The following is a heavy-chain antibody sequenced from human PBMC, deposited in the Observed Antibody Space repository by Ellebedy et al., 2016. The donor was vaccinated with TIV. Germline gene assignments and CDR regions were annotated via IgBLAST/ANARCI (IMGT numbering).Heavy chain of an antibody. D-gene: IGHD2-15*01. CDR1: GDTFSTLF. CDR2: INPSGGGA. V-gene: IGHV1-46*01. CDR3: ARDLIPSVVGGGDAFDI. J-gene: IGHJ3*02. Sequence: ASVKVSXXTSGDTFSTLFMHWVRQAPGQGLEWMGIINPSGGGAIYAQKFQDRVTMTGDTPTSTVYMELNSLTSEDTAVYYCARDLIPSVVGGGDAFDIWGQGTMVTVSS.